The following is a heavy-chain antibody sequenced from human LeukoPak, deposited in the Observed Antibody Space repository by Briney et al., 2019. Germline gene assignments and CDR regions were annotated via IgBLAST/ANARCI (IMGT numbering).Heavy chain of an antibody. D-gene: IGHD3-22*01. CDR1: GGSINF. CDR3: AREGGYFRPLDY. CDR2: FYFHGRT. Sequence: SETLSLTCTVSGGSINFWSWIRQPPGKELEWIGIFYFHGRTEYNPSLKSRVTISTDTSENQVSLYLNSVTAADTAVYYCAREGGYFRPLDYSGQGTLVTVSS. V-gene: IGHV4-59*01. J-gene: IGHJ4*02.